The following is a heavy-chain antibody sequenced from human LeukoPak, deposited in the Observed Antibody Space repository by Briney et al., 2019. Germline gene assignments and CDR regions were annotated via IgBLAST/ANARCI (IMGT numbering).Heavy chain of an antibody. Sequence: GGSLRLSCAASGFTFSSYEMNWVRQAPGKGLEWVGRIKSKTDGGTTDYAAPVKGRFTISRDDSKNTLYLQMNSLKTEDTAVYYCTTEGRVQGRDYWGQGTLVTVSS. CDR1: GFTFSSYE. CDR2: IKSKTDGGTT. J-gene: IGHJ4*02. V-gene: IGHV3-15*01. CDR3: TTEGRVQGRDY.